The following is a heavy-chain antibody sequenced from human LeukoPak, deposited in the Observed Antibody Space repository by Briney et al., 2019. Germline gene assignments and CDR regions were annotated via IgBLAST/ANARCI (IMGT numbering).Heavy chain of an antibody. Sequence: GGSLRLSCAASGFTFSSYEMNWVRQAPGKGLEWVSYISSSGSTIYYADSVKGRFTISRDNAKNPLYLQMNSLRAEDTAVYYCARSRGKAYYYYYYMDVWGKGTTVTISS. V-gene: IGHV3-48*03. CDR3: ARSRGKAYYYYYYMDV. D-gene: IGHD1-14*01. CDR2: ISSSGSTI. J-gene: IGHJ6*03. CDR1: GFTFSSYE.